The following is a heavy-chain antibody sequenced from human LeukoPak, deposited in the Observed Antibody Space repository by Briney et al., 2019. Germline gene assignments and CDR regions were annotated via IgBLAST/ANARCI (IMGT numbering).Heavy chain of an antibody. J-gene: IGHJ4*02. Sequence: TGGSLRLSCAASGLRFSSYWMHWDRQAPGKGLVWVARISPDGSSALSADSVRGRFTISRDNADNTLYLQLNSLRAEDTAVYYCARVSFCPRCHFDYWGQGTLVTVSS. CDR3: ARVSFCPRCHFDY. CDR1: GLRFSSYW. CDR2: ISPDGSSA. V-gene: IGHV3-74*03. D-gene: IGHD2/OR15-2a*01.